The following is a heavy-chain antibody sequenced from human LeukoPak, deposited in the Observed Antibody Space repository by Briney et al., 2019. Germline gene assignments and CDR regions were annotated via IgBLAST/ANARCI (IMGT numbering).Heavy chain of an antibody. D-gene: IGHD6-19*01. J-gene: IGHJ1*01. CDR2: ISSSGKST. V-gene: IGHV3-23*01. CDR3: AKEPYRPPQWPGG. CDR1: GFTFSSYA. Sequence: GGSLRLSCAASGFTFSSYALSWVGQAPGNGPEGVSGISSSGKSTYYADSVKGRFTISRDNSKNTLYLQMNSLRAEDTVVYYCAKEPYRPPQWPGGWGQGTLVTVSS.